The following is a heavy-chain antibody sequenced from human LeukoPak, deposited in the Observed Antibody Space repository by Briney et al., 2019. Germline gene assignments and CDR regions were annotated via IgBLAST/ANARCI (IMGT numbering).Heavy chain of an antibody. Sequence: ASVKVSCTASGGTFSSYAISWVRQATGQGLEWMGWMNPNSGNTGYAQKFQGRVTMTRNTSISTAYMELSSLRSEDTAVYYCARRAAGTEYWGQGTLVTVSS. J-gene: IGHJ4*02. CDR1: GGTFSSYA. D-gene: IGHD6-13*01. CDR2: MNPNSGNT. CDR3: ARRAAGTEY. V-gene: IGHV1-8*02.